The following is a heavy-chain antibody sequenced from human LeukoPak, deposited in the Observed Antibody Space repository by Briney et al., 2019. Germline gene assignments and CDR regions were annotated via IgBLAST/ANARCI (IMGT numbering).Heavy chain of an antibody. CDR2: IYFSGST. D-gene: IGHD6-19*01. CDR3: ARMTSSGWYAAGYYFDY. J-gene: IGHJ4*02. Sequence: SETLSLTCTVSGGSISSYYWSWIRQPPGKGRGWIGYIYFSGSTTYTPPLKSRVTISVDTSKNQFSLKMSPVTAADTAVYYCARMTSSGWYAAGYYFDYWGQGTLVTVSS. V-gene: IGHV4-59*01. CDR1: GGSISSYY.